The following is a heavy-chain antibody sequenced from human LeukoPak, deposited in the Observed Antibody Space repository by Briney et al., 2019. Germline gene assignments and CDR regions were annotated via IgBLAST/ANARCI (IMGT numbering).Heavy chain of an antibody. V-gene: IGHV3-9*01. CDR1: GFTFDDYA. D-gene: IGHD2-15*01. CDR2: ISWNSGSI. CDR3: AKDRGYRSGGSCYRYYYYYGMDV. J-gene: IGHJ6*02. Sequence: GGSLRLSCAASGFTFDDYAMRWVRQAPGKGLEWVSGISWNSGSIGYADSVKGRFTISRDNAKNSLYLQMNSLRAEDTALYYCAKDRGYRSGGSCYRYYYYYGMDVWGQGTTVTVFS.